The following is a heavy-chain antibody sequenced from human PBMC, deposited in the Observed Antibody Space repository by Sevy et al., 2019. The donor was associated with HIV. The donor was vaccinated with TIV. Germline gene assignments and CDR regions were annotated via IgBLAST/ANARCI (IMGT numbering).Heavy chain of an antibody. D-gene: IGHD4-17*01. J-gene: IGHJ4*02. Sequence: GGSLRLSCAASEITFSTAIIHWVRQAPGKGLEWVSYISNSGTTISYSDSVRGRFSISRDNARNSLYLQMNSLRAEDTAVYYCARDLPPSATTVAHFDYWGQGTLVTVSS. CDR1: EITFSTAI. CDR2: ISNSGTTI. CDR3: ARDLPPSATTVAHFDY. V-gene: IGHV3-48*04.